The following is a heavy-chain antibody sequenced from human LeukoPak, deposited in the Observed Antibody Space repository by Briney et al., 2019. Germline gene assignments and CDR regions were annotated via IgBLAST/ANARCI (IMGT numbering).Heavy chain of an antibody. J-gene: IGHJ4*02. CDR3: ARGTTGTTVAYGYSLDS. CDR2: ISSSGGNI. Sequence: GGSLRLSCAASGFTFSDYYMSWIRQAPGKGLEWVLYISSSGGNIYYADSVKGRFTISRDNAKNSLSLEMNSLRVEDTGVYYCARGTTGTTVAYGYSLDSWAQGTLVTVSS. V-gene: IGHV3-11*01. CDR1: GFTFSDYY. D-gene: IGHD1-7*01.